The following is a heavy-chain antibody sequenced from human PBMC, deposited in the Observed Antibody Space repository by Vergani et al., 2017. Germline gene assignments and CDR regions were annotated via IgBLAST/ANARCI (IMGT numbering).Heavy chain of an antibody. CDR2: IYYSGST. J-gene: IGHJ4*02. V-gene: IGHV4-59*12. CDR1: GGSISSYY. CDR3: ARGYCSSTSCYRYYFDY. Sequence: QVQLQESGPGLVKPSETLSLTCTVSGGSISSYYWSWIRQPPGKGLEWIGYIYYSGSTNYNPSLKSRVTISVDTSKNQFSLKLSSVTAADTAVYYCARGYCSSTSCYRYYFDYWGQGTLVTVSS. D-gene: IGHD2-2*01.